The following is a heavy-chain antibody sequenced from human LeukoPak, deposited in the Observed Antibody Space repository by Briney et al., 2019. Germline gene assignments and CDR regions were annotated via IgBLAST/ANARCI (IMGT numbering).Heavy chain of an antibody. CDR2: INHSGST. V-gene: IGHV4-34*01. D-gene: IGHD1-26*01. J-gene: IGHJ3*02. CDR1: GGSFSGYY. Sequence: PSETLSLTCAVYGGSFSGYYWSWIRQPPGKGLEWIGEINHSGSTNYNPSLKSRVTISVDTSKNQFSLKLSSVTAADTAVYYCASLPSRELLRYAFDIWGQGTMVTVSS. CDR3: ASLPSRELLRYAFDI.